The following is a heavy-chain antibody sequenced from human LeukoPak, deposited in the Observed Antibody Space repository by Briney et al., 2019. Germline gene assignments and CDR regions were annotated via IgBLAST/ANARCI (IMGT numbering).Heavy chain of an antibody. J-gene: IGHJ4*02. CDR2: LSGSGGGT. Sequence: PGGSLRLSCAVSGLTLSNYGMSWVRQAPGKGVEWVAGLSGSGGGTNYADSVQGRFTISRDNPKNTLYLQMNSLRAEGTAVYFCAKRGVVIRVFLVGFHKEAYYFDSWGQGALVTVSS. CDR3: AKRGVVIRVFLVGFHKEAYYFDS. V-gene: IGHV3-23*01. D-gene: IGHD3-10*01. CDR1: GLTLSNYG.